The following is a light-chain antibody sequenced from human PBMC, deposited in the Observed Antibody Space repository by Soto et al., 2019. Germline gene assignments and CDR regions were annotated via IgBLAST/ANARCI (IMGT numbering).Light chain of an antibody. CDR1: SSNIGSNY. CDR2: RNN. CDR3: AAWDDSLSGVV. Sequence: QSVLTQPPSASGTPGQRVTISCSGSSSNIGSNYVYWYQQLPGTAPKLLIYRNNQRPSGVPDLFSGSKSGTSASLAISGLRSEDEADYDCAAWDDSLSGVVFGGGTKLTVL. J-gene: IGLJ2*01. V-gene: IGLV1-47*01.